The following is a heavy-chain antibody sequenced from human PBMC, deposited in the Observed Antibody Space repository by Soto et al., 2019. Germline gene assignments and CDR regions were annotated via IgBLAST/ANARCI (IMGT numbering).Heavy chain of an antibody. V-gene: IGHV3-48*03. CDR3: ARENSVQAWLHHFDH. Sequence: SLRLSCEASGIRVMSFALNRVHQGPGRGLEWVSYISDDGASIYYADSLKGRFTISRDNAKNSLSLQMNNLRAEDTAVYYCARENSVQAWLHHFDHWGLGTLVTVSS. J-gene: IGHJ4*02. D-gene: IGHD5-18*01. CDR2: ISDDGASI. CDR1: GIRVMSFA.